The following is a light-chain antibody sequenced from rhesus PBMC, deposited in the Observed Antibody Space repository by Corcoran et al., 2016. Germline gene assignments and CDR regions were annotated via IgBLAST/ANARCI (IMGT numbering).Light chain of an antibody. CDR3: QQHDSYPRT. Sequence: DIQMTQSPSSLSASVGDRVTITCRASQGISSYLAWYQQKPGKAPTLLIYAASTLQSGVPSRFSGSGSGTDFTLTISSLQPEDFATYYCQQHDSYPRTFGQGTKVEIK. CDR2: AAS. V-gene: IGKV1-25*01. CDR1: QGISSY. J-gene: IGKJ1*01.